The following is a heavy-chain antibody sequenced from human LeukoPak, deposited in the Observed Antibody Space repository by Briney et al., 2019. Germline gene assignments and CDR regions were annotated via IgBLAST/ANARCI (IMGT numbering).Heavy chain of an antibody. Sequence: GGSLRLSCAASGFTFSSYAMHWVRQAPGKGLEWVAVISYDGSNKYYADSVKGRFTISRDNSKNTLYLQMNSLRAEDTAVYYCARPRLDYDFWSGYFDYWGQGTLVTVSS. D-gene: IGHD3-3*01. J-gene: IGHJ4*02. CDR2: ISYDGSNK. CDR1: GFTFSSYA. CDR3: ARPRLDYDFWSGYFDY. V-gene: IGHV3-30-3*01.